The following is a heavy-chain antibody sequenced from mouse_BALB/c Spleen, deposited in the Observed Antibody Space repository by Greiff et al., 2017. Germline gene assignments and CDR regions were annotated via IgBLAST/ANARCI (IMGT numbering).Heavy chain of an antibody. J-gene: IGHJ1*01. V-gene: IGHV3-2*02. CDR2: ISYRGST. CDR1: GYSITSDYA. Sequence: EVKLQESGPGLVEPSQSLSPTCTATGYSITSDYAWNWIRQFPGNKLEWMGYISYRGSTSYNPSLKSRNSITRDTSKTQFFLQLNSVTTEDAATDYCARRGVYWYFDVWGAGTTVTVSS. CDR3: ARRGVYWYFDV.